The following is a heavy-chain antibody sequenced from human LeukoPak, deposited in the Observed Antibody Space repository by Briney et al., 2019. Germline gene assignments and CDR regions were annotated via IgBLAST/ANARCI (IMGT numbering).Heavy chain of an antibody. J-gene: IGHJ5*02. CDR3: VRSVTYGSGPFDP. CDR2: MYYSGST. Sequence: SETLSLTCAVYGGSFSGYYWSWIRQPPGKGLEWIGSMYYSGSTYYNPSLKSRVTISVDTSKNQFSLKLSSVTAADTAVYYCVRSVTYGSGPFDPWGQGTLVTVSS. CDR1: GGSFSGYY. D-gene: IGHD3-10*01. V-gene: IGHV4-34*01.